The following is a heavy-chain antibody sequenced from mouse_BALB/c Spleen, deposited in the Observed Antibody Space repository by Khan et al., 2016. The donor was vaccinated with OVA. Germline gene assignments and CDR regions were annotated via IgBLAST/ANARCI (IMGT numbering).Heavy chain of an antibody. CDR2: ISSGGHYT. D-gene: IGHD1-2*01. V-gene: IGHV5-6*01. Sequence: EVELVESGGDLVKPGGSLKLSCAASGFTFSSYGMSWVRQTPDKRLEWVATISSGGHYTYFQDSVWGRFTISRDNAKNTLYLQMSSLKSEDTAMYYCARTMTTAKGDYYAMDYWGQGTSVTVSS. CDR3: ARTMTTAKGDYYAMDY. J-gene: IGHJ4*01. CDR1: GFTFSSYG.